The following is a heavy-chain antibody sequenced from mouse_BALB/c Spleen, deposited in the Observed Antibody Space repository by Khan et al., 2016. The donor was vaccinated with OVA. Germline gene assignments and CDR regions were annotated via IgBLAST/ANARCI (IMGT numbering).Heavy chain of an antibody. D-gene: IGHD2-10*01. V-gene: IGHV1-9*01. CDR1: GYSFRSYW. CDR2: ILPGTGGT. J-gene: IGHJ2*01. Sequence: QVQLQQSGAELMKPGASVKISCKATGYSFRSYWMEWVKQRPGHGLEWIGEILPGTGGTNYNEKFKGKATFTADTSSNTAYMQLSSLTSEDCAVYYCARPYYADYWGQGTTLSVSS. CDR3: ARPYYADY.